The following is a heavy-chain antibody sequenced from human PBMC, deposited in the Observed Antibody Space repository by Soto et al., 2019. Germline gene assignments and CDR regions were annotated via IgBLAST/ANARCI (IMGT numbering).Heavy chain of an antibody. CDR2: IYYSGST. D-gene: IGHD3-22*01. Sequence: SETLSLTCTVSCGSIISGGYYWSWIRQHPGRGLEWIGYIYYSGSTYYNPSLKSRVTISVDTSKNQFSLKLSSVTAADTAVYYCARERDSSGYYSNWFDPWGQGTLVTVSS. CDR1: CGSIISGGYY. V-gene: IGHV4-31*03. CDR3: ARERDSSGYYSNWFDP. J-gene: IGHJ5*02.